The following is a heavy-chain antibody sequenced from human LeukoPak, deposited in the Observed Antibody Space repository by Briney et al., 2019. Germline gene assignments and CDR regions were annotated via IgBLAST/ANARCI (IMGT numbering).Heavy chain of an antibody. Sequence: GGSLRLSCAASGFAFSSYAMSWVRQAPGKGLEWVSAISGSGGSTYYADSVKGRFTISRDNSKNTLYLQMNSLRAEDTAVYYCAKDRFQRGCSSTSCPGDFDYWGQGTLVTVSS. J-gene: IGHJ4*02. CDR3: AKDRFQRGCSSTSCPGDFDY. V-gene: IGHV3-23*01. CDR2: ISGSGGST. D-gene: IGHD2-2*01. CDR1: GFAFSSYA.